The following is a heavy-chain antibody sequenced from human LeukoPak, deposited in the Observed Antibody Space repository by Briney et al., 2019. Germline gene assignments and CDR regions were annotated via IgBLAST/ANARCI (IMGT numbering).Heavy chain of an antibody. CDR2: ISSDGNDK. Sequence: GGSLRLSCAASGVTFSRYGMHWVRQAPGKGLEWVALISSDGNDKLYGDSVKGRFTISRDDSKSTLYLQMNSLRPEDTAVYYCTTMVIRGTSGDDYDDWGQGTLVTVSS. V-gene: IGHV3-30*03. J-gene: IGHJ4*02. CDR1: GVTFSRYG. CDR3: TTMVIRGTSGDDYDD. D-gene: IGHD5-12*01.